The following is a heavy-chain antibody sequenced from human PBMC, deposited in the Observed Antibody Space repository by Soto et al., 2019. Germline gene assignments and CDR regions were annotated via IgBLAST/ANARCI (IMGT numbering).Heavy chain of an antibody. V-gene: IGHV4-39*01. J-gene: IGHJ6*02. CDR3: ASYYYDSSGYYSGSYYGMDV. Sequence: SETLSLTCTVSGGSISSYYRGWIRQPPGKGLEWIGSIYYSGSTYYNPSLKSRVTISVDTSKNQFSLKLSSVTAADTAVYYCASYYYDSSGYYSGSYYGMDVWGQGTTVTVSS. CDR1: GGSISSYY. CDR2: IYYSGST. D-gene: IGHD3-22*01.